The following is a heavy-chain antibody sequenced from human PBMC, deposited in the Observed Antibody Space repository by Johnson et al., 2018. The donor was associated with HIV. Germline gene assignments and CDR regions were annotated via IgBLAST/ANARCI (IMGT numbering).Heavy chain of an antibody. J-gene: IGHJ3*02. CDR2: IYSGGST. D-gene: IGHD1-14*01. CDR3: ARDGMAATKANI. Sequence: VQLVESGGGLVQPGRSLRLSCAASGFTVSSNYMSWVRQAPGKGLEWVSVIYSGGSTYYADSVKGRFTISRDNSKNTLYLQMNSLRAEDTAVYYCARDGMAATKANIWGQGTMVTVSS. V-gene: IGHV3-66*01. CDR1: GFTVSSNY.